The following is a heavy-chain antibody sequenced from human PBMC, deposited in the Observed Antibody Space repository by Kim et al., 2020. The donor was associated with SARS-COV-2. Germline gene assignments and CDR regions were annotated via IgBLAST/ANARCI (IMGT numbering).Heavy chain of an antibody. D-gene: IGHD2-2*01. J-gene: IGHJ5*02. CDR3: ASQAVVVPAAIWFDP. CDR1: GFTFSSYW. CDR2: INSDGSST. V-gene: IGHV3-74*01. Sequence: GGSLRLSCAASGFTFSSYWMHWVRQAPGKGLVWVSRINSDGSSTSYADSVKGRFTISRDNAKNTLYLQMNSLRAEDTAVYYCASQAVVVPAAIWFDPWGQGTLVTVSS.